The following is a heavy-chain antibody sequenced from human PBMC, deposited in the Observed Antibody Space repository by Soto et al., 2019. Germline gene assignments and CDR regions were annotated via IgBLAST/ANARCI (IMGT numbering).Heavy chain of an antibody. J-gene: IGHJ6*02. CDR1: GFTFSSYG. D-gene: IGHD3-3*01. CDR3: AKDTQLRFLDYYYGMDV. V-gene: IGHV3-30*18. Sequence: GGSLRLSCAASGFTFSSYGMHWVRQAPGKGLEWVAVISYDGSNKYYADSVKGRFTISRDNSKNTLYLQMNSLRAEDTAVYYCAKDTQLRFLDYYYGMDVWGQGTTVTVSS. CDR2: ISYDGSNK.